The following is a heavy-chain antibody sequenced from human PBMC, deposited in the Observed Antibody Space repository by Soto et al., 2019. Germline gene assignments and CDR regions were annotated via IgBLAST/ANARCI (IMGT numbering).Heavy chain of an antibody. J-gene: IGHJ3*02. Sequence: SETLSLTCAVYGGSFSGYYWSWIRQPPGKGLEWIGEINHSGSTNYNPSLKSRVTISVDTSKNQFSLKLSSVTAADTAVYYCAREGQQLVRIRDAFDIWGQGTMVTVSS. V-gene: IGHV4-34*01. CDR1: GGSFSGYY. CDR3: AREGQQLVRIRDAFDI. D-gene: IGHD6-13*01. CDR2: INHSGST.